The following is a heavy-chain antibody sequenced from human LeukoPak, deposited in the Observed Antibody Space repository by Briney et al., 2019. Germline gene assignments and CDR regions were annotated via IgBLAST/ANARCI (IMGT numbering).Heavy chain of an antibody. J-gene: IGHJ4*02. CDR3: ARGSGIAAAGTHDY. D-gene: IGHD6-13*01. CDR2: INHSGST. CDR1: GGSFSGYY. V-gene: IGHV4-34*01. Sequence: PSETLSLTCAVYGGSFSGYYWSWIRQPPGKGLEWIREINHSGSTNYNPSLKSRVTISVDTSKNQFSLKLSSVTAADTAVYYCARGSGIAAAGTHDYWGQGTLVTVSS.